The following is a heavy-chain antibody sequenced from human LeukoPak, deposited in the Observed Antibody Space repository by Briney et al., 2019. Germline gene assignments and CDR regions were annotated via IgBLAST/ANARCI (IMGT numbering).Heavy chain of an antibody. CDR3: ARLRDYGSGTFYNDY. CDR1: GDSLSNYY. V-gene: IGHV4-59*08. J-gene: IGHJ4*02. CDR2: IYYTGSP. D-gene: IGHD3-10*01. Sequence: PSETLSLTCSVSGDSLSNYYWTWMRQPPGEGLEWVGYIYYTGSPNYNTSLKSRGTISADTSKNQFFLKLSSVTAADTAVYYCARLRDYGSGTFYNDYWGQGTLVTVSS.